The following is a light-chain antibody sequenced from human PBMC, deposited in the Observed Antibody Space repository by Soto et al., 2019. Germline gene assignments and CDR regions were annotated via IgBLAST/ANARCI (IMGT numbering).Light chain of an antibody. V-gene: IGKV1-33*01. CDR3: QQYENLPT. CDR2: DAS. J-gene: IGKJ5*01. Sequence: DIQVTQSPSSLSASVGDRVTITCQASQNINNYLNWYQQKPGRAPKLLIYDASNLEAGVPSRFRGSGSGTDFTFTIRRLKPEDIATYYCQQYENLPTFGQGTRVEIK. CDR1: QNINNY.